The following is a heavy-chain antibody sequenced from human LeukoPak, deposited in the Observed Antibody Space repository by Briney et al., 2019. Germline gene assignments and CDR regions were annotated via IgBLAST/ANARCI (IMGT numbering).Heavy chain of an antibody. CDR3: ARDFCSSTSCYEDAFDI. CDR1: GFTFSDYY. V-gene: IGHV3-11*04. D-gene: IGHD2-2*01. CDR2: IGSSGSII. Sequence: GGSLRLSCAASGFTFSDYYVSWIRQAPGKGLEWVSYIGSSGSIIYYADSVKGRFTISRDNAKNSLYLQMNSLRAEDTAVYYCARDFCSSTSCYEDAFDIWGQGTMVTVSS. J-gene: IGHJ3*02.